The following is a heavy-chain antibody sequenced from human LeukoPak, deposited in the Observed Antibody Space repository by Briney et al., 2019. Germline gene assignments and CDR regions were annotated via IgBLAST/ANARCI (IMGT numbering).Heavy chain of an antibody. CDR3: AKDLYTTIQGFDY. J-gene: IGHJ4*02. CDR2: ISRSGSTM. D-gene: IGHD5-12*01. Sequence: TGGSLRLSWAASGFTFSTFAMNWVRQAQGKGLEWDSYISRSGSTMYYADSVKGRFTISRDNAKNSLYLQMNSLRAEDTAVYFCAKDLYTTIQGFDYWGQGTLVTVSS. CDR1: GFTFSTFA. V-gene: IGHV3-48*01.